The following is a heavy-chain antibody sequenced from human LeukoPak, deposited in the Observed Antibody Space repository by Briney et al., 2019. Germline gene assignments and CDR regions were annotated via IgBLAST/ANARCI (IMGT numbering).Heavy chain of an antibody. CDR1: GISLSNYG. J-gene: IGHJ4*03. CDR2: ISGSGGST. V-gene: IGHV3-23*01. D-gene: IGHD3-22*01. Sequence: GGSLRLSCAVSGISLSNYGMSWVRQAPGKGLEWVAGISGSGGSTNYADSVKGRFTIYRDNPKNTLYLQMNRLRAEDTAVYFCAKRGVVIRVILVGFHKEAYYFDSWGQGTTVTVSS. CDR3: AKRGVVIRVILVGFHKEAYYFDS.